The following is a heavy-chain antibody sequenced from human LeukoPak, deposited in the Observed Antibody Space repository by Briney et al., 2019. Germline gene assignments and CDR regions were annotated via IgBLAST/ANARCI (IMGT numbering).Heavy chain of an antibody. J-gene: IGHJ4*02. Sequence: GGSLRLSCAASGFTFSSSAMSWVRQAPGRGLEWLSAISHSADLTFYADSVTGRFTISRDNSKNTFYLQMDSLRAEDTAVYYCASRSPAIAVAGGLDYWGQGALVTVAS. CDR3: ASRSPAIAVAGGLDY. CDR1: GFTFSSSA. D-gene: IGHD6-19*01. CDR2: ISHSADLT. V-gene: IGHV3-23*01.